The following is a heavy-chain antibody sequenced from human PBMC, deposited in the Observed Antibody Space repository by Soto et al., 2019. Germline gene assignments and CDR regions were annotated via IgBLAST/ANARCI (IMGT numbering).Heavy chain of an antibody. CDR3: ARWLKTPPHGYTKLKWYDY. D-gene: IGHD5-12*01. CDR1: GFTFSSYS. V-gene: IGHV3-21*01. J-gene: IGHJ4*02. Sequence: EVQLVESGGGLVKPGGSLRLSCAASGFTFSSYSMNWVRQAPGKGLEWVSSISSSSSYIYYADSVKGRFTISRDNAKNSLYMQMNSLRAEDTAVYYCARWLKTPPHGYTKLKWYDYWGQGTLVTVSS. CDR2: ISSSSSYI.